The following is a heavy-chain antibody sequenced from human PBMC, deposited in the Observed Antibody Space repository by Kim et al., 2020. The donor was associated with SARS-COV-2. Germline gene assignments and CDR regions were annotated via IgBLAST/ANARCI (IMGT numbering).Heavy chain of an antibody. D-gene: IGHD3-9*01. CDR1: GFTFDDYA. Sequence: GGSLRLSCAASGFTFDDYAMHWVRQAPGKGLEWVSLISWDGGSTYYADSVKGRFTISRDNSKNSLYLQMNSLRAEDTALYYCAKDISPLYYDILTGYSTTGYGMDVWGQGTTVTVSS. J-gene: IGHJ6*02. V-gene: IGHV3-43D*03. CDR2: ISWDGGST. CDR3: AKDISPLYYDILTGYSTTGYGMDV.